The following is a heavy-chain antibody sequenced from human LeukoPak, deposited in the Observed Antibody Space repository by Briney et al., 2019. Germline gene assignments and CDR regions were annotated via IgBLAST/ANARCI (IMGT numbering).Heavy chain of an antibody. CDR3: ARRVATLDYYYYMDV. J-gene: IGHJ6*03. D-gene: IGHD5-12*01. V-gene: IGHV3-11*01. CDR1: GFTFSDYY. CDR2: ISSSGITI. Sequence: GGSLRLSCAASGFTFSDYYMTWIRQAPGKGLEWVSYISSSGITIYYADSVKGRFTISRDNAKKSLYLEMNRLRAEDTALYYCARRVATLDYYYYMDVWGKGTTVTVSS.